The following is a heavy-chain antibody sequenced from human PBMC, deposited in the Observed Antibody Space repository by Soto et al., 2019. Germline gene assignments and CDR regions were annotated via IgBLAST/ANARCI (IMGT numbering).Heavy chain of an antibody. CDR3: ARDLGGWPDY. CDR2: INAGNGNT. CDR1: GYTFTSYA. Sequence: GASVKVSCKASGYTFTSYAMHWVRQAPGQRLEWMGWINAGNGNTKYSQKFQGRVTITADESTSTAYMELSSLRSEDTAVYYCARDLGGWPDYWGQGTLVTVSS. D-gene: IGHD2-15*01. V-gene: IGHV1-3*01. J-gene: IGHJ4*02.